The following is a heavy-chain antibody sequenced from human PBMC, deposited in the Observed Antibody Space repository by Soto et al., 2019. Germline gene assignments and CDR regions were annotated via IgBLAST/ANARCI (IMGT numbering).Heavy chain of an antibody. CDR2: IYYRGNA. CDR3: ARLEGLSTISYYFDF. J-gene: IGHJ4*02. D-gene: IGHD2-21*02. Sequence: SETLSLTCSVSDDSINSDKYYWGWIRQPPGKGLEWMGSIYYRGNAYYNPSLQTRVTISLDKSKSQFSPKLNSVTAADSAVYFCARLEGLSTISYYFDFWGPGALVTVSS. CDR1: DDSINSDKYY. V-gene: IGHV4-39*01.